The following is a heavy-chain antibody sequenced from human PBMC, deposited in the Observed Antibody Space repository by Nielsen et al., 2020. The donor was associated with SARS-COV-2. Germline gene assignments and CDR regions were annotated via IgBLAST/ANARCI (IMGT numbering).Heavy chain of an antibody. CDR1: GFTFDDYA. J-gene: IGHJ4*02. CDR2: ISWNSGSI. D-gene: IGHD3-3*01. V-gene: IGHV3-9*01. CDR3: ASGGIGY. Sequence: SLRLSCAASGFTFDDYAMHWVRQAPGKGLEWVSGISWNSGSIGYADSVKGRFTISRDNAKNSLYLQMNSLRAEDTALYYCASGGIGYWGQGTLVTVSS.